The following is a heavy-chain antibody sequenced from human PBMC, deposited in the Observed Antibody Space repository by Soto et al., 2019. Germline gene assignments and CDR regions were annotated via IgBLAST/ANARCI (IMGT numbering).Heavy chain of an antibody. CDR2: INHSGST. CDR1: GGSFSGYY. J-gene: IGHJ4*02. Sequence: QVQLQQWGAGLLKPSETLSLTCAVYGGSFSGYYWTWIRQPPGTGLEWIGEINHSGSTNYNPSLKXXVTISVHTSNNQFSLKLTSVTAADAAVYYCASDKITGLFDYWGQGTLVTVSS. V-gene: IGHV4-34*01. CDR3: ASDKITGLFDY. D-gene: IGHD2-8*02.